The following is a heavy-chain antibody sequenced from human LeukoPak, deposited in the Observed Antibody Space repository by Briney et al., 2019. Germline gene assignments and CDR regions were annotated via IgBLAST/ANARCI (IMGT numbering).Heavy chain of an antibody. Sequence: PGGSLRLSCAASGITFSNYAMNWVRQTPGKGLEWVSAISGSGIRTYYADSVKGRFTISRDNSKNTLYLQMNSLRAEDTAVYYCASLMGSYTYYWGQGTLVTVSS. CDR1: GITFSNYA. CDR2: ISGSGIRT. CDR3: ASLMGSYTYY. D-gene: IGHD2-2*02. V-gene: IGHV3-23*01. J-gene: IGHJ4*02.